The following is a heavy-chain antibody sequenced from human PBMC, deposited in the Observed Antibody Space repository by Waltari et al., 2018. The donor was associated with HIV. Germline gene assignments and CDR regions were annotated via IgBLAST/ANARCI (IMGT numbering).Heavy chain of an antibody. CDR2: ISTSSRPI. J-gene: IGHJ4*02. Sequence: DVQLEESGGGLVQPGGSLRLSCAASGFTFNTFGFNWVRQAPGKGVEWVSNISTSSRPISCADSVEGRVTSARDDAKNSLYLEMNSLRADDTAVYYCARESYYYDSSGYPLAYWGQGILVTVSS. D-gene: IGHD3-22*01. CDR3: ARESYYYDSSGYPLAY. CDR1: GFTFNTFG. V-gene: IGHV3-48*04.